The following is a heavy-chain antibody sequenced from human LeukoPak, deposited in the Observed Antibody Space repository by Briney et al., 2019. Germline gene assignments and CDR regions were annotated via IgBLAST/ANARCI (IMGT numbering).Heavy chain of an antibody. Sequence: GGSLRLSCAASGFTFSIAWMSWVRQASGKGLEWVGRIRSKANSYATAYAASVKGRFTISRDDSKNAAYLQMNSLKTEDTAVYYCTPLDYWGQGTLVTVSS. V-gene: IGHV3-73*01. J-gene: IGHJ4*02. CDR2: IRSKANSYAT. CDR1: GFTFSIAW. CDR3: TPLDY.